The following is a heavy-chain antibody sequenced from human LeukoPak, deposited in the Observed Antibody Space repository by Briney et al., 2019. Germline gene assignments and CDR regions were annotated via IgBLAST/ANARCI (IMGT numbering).Heavy chain of an antibody. Sequence: GGSLRLSCAASGFTFSSYSMNWVRQAPGKGLEWLGRIKSKTDGGTTDYAAPGKGRFTISRDDSTNTPYLQMYSLKTEDTAVYYCTTLGVTMIVVATGWFDPWGQGTLVTVSS. D-gene: IGHD3-22*01. V-gene: IGHV3-15*07. CDR2: IKSKTDGGTT. CDR1: GFTFSSYS. CDR3: TTLGVTMIVVATGWFDP. J-gene: IGHJ5*02.